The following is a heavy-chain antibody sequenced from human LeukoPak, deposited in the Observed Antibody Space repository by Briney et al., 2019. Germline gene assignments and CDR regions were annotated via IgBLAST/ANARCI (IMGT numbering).Heavy chain of an antibody. CDR2: IYYSGST. CDR3: ARGGPRGFDY. CDR1: GGSFSGYY. D-gene: IGHD3-10*01. Sequence: SETLSLTCAVYGGSFSGYYWSWIRQPPGKGLEWIGYIYYSGSTNYNPSLKSRVTISVDTSKNQFSLKLSSVTAADTAVYYCARGGPRGFDYWGQGTLVTVSS. V-gene: IGHV4-59*01. J-gene: IGHJ4*02.